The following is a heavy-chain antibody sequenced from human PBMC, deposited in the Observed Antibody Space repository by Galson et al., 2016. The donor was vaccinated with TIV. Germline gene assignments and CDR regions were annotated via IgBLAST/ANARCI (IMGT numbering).Heavy chain of an antibody. D-gene: IGHD5-18*01. CDR3: AKDQVPTTPMALIDS. CDR1: GITFSAYG. Sequence: SLRLSCAASGITFSAYGMYWVRQAPGKGLEWVTFISYDGDDQNYAASVKGRFTVSRDNSKNTLNLQMRSLKPEDTAVYYCAKDQVPTTPMALIDSWGQGTLVTVSS. V-gene: IGHV3-30*18. CDR2: ISYDGDDQ. J-gene: IGHJ4*02.